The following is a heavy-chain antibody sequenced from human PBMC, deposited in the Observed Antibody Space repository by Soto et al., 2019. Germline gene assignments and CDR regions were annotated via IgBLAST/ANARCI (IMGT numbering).Heavy chain of an antibody. CDR1: GGSISSYY. Sequence: SETLSLTCTVSGGSISSYYWSWIRQPPGKGLEWIGYIYYSGSTNYNPSLKSRVTISVDTSKNQFSLKLSSVTAADTAVYYCARGSMNYDFWSGYPRGNWFDPWGQGTLVTVSS. CDR3: ARGSMNYDFWSGYPRGNWFDP. CDR2: IYYSGST. V-gene: IGHV4-59*01. D-gene: IGHD3-3*01. J-gene: IGHJ5*02.